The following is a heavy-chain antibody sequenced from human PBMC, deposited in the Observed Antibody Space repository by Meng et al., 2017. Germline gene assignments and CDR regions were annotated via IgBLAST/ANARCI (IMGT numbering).Heavy chain of an antibody. Sequence: ASVKVSCKASGYTFTNYGISWVRQAPGQGLEWMGWISAYNGNTNYAQKLQGRVTMTTDTSTSTAYMELRSLRSDDTAVYYCARTKGWDCSSTSCERLYYYYYYGMDVWGQGTTVTVSS. CDR3: ARTKGWDCSSTSCERLYYYYYYGMDV. CDR2: ISAYNGNT. D-gene: IGHD2-2*01. J-gene: IGHJ6*02. V-gene: IGHV1-18*01. CDR1: GYTFTNYG.